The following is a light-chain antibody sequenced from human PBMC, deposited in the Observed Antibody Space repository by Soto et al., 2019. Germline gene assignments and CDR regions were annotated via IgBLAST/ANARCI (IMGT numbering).Light chain of an antibody. CDR3: QQGYTTPPLT. V-gene: IGKV1-39*01. J-gene: IGKJ5*01. CDR1: QSISTY. Sequence: DIQMTQSPSSLSVSVGDRVTITCRASQSISTYLNWYQQKPGKAPKLLIYGASSLQSGVPSRFSGSGSGTDFTLTIISLQREDFATYYCQQGYTTPPLTFGQGRRLEMK. CDR2: GAS.